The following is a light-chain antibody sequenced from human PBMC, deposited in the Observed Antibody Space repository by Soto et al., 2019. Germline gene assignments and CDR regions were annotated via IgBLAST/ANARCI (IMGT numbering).Light chain of an antibody. CDR3: CSYAGSYNLYV. V-gene: IGLV2-11*01. Sequence: QSVLTQPRSVSGSPGQSVTISCSGTSSDVGGYNCVAWYQQHPGNAPKLMIYDVSQRPSGLPDRFSGSKSGNTASLTISGLQADDEADYYCCSYAGSYNLYVFGTGTKVTVL. CDR2: DVS. J-gene: IGLJ1*01. CDR1: SSDVGGYNC.